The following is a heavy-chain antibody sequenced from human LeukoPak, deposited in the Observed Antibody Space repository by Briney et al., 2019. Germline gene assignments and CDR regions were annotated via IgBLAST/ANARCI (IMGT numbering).Heavy chain of an antibody. CDR2: INSDGSFT. CDR3: ARDWPAARYYFDY. D-gene: IGHD2-2*01. CDR1: GFTFTSYW. Sequence: PGGSLRLSCAASGFTFTSYWMHWVRQVPGKGLVWVSRINSDGSFTNYADSVKGQFTISRDNAKSTLYLQMNSLRVEDTAVYFCARDWPAARYYFDYWGQGTLVSVSS. V-gene: IGHV3-74*01. J-gene: IGHJ4*02.